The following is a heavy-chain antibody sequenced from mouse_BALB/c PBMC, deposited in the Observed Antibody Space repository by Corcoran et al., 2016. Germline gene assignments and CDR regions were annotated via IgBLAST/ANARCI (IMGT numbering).Heavy chain of an antibody. D-gene: IGHD2-1*01. CDR2: IDPANGNT. CDR1: GFNINDTY. J-gene: IGHJ3*01. Sequence: EVQLQQSGAELVKPGASVKLSCTASGFNINDTYMHWVKQRPEQGLEWIGRIDPANGNTKYDPKFQGKATITADTSSNTAYLQLSSLTSEDTAVYYCARDGNYFWFAYWGQGTLVTVSA. V-gene: IGHV14-3*02. CDR3: ARDGNYFWFAY.